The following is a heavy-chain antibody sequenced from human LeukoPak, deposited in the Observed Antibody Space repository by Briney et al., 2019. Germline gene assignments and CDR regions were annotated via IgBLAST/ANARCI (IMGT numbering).Heavy chain of an antibody. CDR1: GLTVTSNY. D-gene: IGHD1-26*01. Sequence: GGSLRLSCAASGLTVTSNYMTWVRQAPAKGLEWVAIIYSGGYTDYADSVKGRFTISRDNSRNTLYLQMNSLRAEDTAVYYCARRLEYSGSKGVFDYWGQGTLVTVSS. CDR3: ARRLEYSGSKGVFDY. J-gene: IGHJ4*02. V-gene: IGHV3-66*01. CDR2: IYSGGYT.